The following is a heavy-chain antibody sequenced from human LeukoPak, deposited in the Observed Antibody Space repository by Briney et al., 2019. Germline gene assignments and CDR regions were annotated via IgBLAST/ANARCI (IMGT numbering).Heavy chain of an antibody. Sequence: SETLSLTCTVSGGSISNYYWSWIRQSPVKGLEWIGFIYYSGSTNYNPSLKSRVTISVDTSKNQFSLKLSSVTAADTAVYYCARADSSGWYEVDYWGQGTLVTVSS. J-gene: IGHJ4*02. CDR3: ARADSSGWYEVDY. CDR1: GGSISNYY. CDR2: IYYSGST. D-gene: IGHD6-19*01. V-gene: IGHV4-59*01.